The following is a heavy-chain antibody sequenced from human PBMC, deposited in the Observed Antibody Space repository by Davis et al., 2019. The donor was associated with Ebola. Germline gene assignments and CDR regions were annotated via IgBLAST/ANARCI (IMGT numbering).Heavy chain of an antibody. CDR3: ARNPGGANGMDV. CDR1: GFTFSSYW. V-gene: IGHV3-74*01. J-gene: IGHJ6*02. Sequence: PGGSLRLSCAASGFTFSSYWMHWVRQAPGKGLVWVSRINSDGSSTSYADSVKCRFTISRDNAKNTLYLQMNSLRAEDTAVYYCARNPGGANGMDVWGQGTTATVSS. CDR2: INSDGSST. D-gene: IGHD1-26*01.